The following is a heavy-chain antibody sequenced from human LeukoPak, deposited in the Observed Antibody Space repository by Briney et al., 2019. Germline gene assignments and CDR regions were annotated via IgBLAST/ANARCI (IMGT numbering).Heavy chain of an antibody. CDR1: GFTFSSYT. CDR2: ISSSSSYT. V-gene: IGHV3-21*01. Sequence: PGGSLTLSCAGSGFTFSSYTMSWVRQAPGKGLEWISSISSSSSYTYYADPAKGRFTISRDNTKRSLVLQMNSLRAEDTAVYYCVRAHGTYAPLRYWGQGILVTVSS. J-gene: IGHJ4*02. D-gene: IGHD2-2*01. CDR3: VRAHGTYAPLRY.